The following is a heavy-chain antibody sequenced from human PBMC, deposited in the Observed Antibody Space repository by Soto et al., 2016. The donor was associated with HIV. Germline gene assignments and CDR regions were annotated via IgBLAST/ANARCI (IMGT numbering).Heavy chain of an antibody. CDR3: ARDYCSGGSCYIDY. V-gene: IGHV4-38-2*02. CDR1: GYSSGYY. Sequence: QVQLQESGPGLVKPSETLSLTCTVSGYSSGYYWGWIRQPPGKGLEWIGTIYHSGNTYYNPSLKSRVTVSINTSKKDFSLKLSSVTAADTAVYYCARDYCSGGSCYIDYWGQGTLVHRLL. CDR2: IYHSGNT. D-gene: IGHD2-15*01. J-gene: IGHJ4*02.